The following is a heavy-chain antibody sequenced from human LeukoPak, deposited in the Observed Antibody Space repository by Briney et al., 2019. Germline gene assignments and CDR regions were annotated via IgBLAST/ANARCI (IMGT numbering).Heavy chain of an antibody. CDR1: GYSFTRHW. CDR2: IYPGDSDT. J-gene: IGHJ4*02. D-gene: IGHD3-22*01. CDR3: ARYPYYYDTSGYFEGFDY. V-gene: IGHV5-51*01. Sequence: GESLKISCKGSGYSFTRHWIGWVRQMPGKGLEWMGIIYPGDSDTRYSPSFQGQVTISADKSISTAYMQWSSLKVSDTAMYYCARYPYYYDTSGYFEGFDYWGQGTLVTVSS.